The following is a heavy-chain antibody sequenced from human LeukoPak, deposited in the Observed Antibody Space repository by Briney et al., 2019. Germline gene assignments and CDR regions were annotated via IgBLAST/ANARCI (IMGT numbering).Heavy chain of an antibody. V-gene: IGHV4-34*01. Sequence: SETLSLTCAVYGGSLSDDYWNWIRQSPGKGLEWIGEINHRGSTNYIPSLKSRVTVSVDTSKSQFSLKLTSLTAADTAVYYCARGIKRATSLNYFFYYMDVGGQGTTATVS. J-gene: IGHJ6*03. CDR3: ARGIKRATSLNYFFYYMDV. CDR1: GGSLSDDY. D-gene: IGHD2-8*01. CDR2: INHRGST.